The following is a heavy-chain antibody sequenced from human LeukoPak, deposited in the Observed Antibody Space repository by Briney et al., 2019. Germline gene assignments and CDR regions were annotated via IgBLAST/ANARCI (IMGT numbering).Heavy chain of an antibody. CDR1: GFTLRKYW. Sequence: GGSLRLSCVASGFTLRKYWMHWVRQAPGKGPVWVSRINPEGSRIDYADSVKGRFTISRDNSKKTVSLEMSSLTAADTGVYYCAKDGAQYSSGPECDPRGQGALVTVSP. D-gene: IGHD6-19*01. J-gene: IGHJ5*02. V-gene: IGHV3-74*01. CDR2: INPEGSRI. CDR3: AKDGAQYSSGPECDP.